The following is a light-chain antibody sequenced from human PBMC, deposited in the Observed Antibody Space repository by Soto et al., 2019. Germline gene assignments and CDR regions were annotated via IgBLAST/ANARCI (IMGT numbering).Light chain of an antibody. CDR1: QSISIY. J-gene: IGKJ4*01. Sequence: DIQLTQSPSSLSASVGDRVTITCRASQSISIYLNWYQHKPGRAPKLLIFGAATLHTGVPPRFSGRGSGTNFTLTITSLLPEDFATYYCQQSYTSLALTFGGGTKVEI. V-gene: IGKV1-39*01. CDR2: GAA. CDR3: QQSYTSLALT.